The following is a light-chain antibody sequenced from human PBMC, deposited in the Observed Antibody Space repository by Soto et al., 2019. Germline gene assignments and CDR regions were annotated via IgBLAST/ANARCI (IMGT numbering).Light chain of an antibody. CDR3: QQSYNTPRT. CDR1: ENIPGY. V-gene: IGKV1-39*01. Sequence: DIQMTQSPASLSASVGDRVTITCRASENIPGYLSWYQQKPGKAPKLLIYAASTLQSGVPSRFSGSGSGTDFTLTISSLQPEDFATYYGQQSYNTPRTLGQGTKVDI. CDR2: AAS. J-gene: IGKJ1*01.